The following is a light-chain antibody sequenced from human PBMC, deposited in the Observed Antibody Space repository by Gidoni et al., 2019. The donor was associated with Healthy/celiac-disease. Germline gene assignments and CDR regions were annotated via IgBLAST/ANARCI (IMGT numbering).Light chain of an antibody. Sequence: DIQMTQSPSSLSASVRDRVTITCRASQRISSYLNWYQQKPGKAPKLLIYAASSLQSGVPPRFSGSGSGTDFTLTISSLQPEDFATYYCQQSYSTPPTFGQGTKVEIK. CDR2: AAS. CDR3: QQSYSTPPT. CDR1: QRISSY. V-gene: IGKV1-39*01. J-gene: IGKJ1*01.